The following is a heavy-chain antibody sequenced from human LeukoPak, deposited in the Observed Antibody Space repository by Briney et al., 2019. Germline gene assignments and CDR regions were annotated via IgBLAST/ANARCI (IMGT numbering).Heavy chain of an antibody. Sequence: GGSLRLSCAASGFAVSSNYMSWVRQAPGKGLEWVSFFYIAGTTYCADSVKGRFTFSRDNSKNTLYLQMNSLRAEDTAVYYCARVQNYYDSSGFDYWGQGTLVTVSS. J-gene: IGHJ4*02. V-gene: IGHV3-53*01. CDR3: ARVQNYYDSSGFDY. CDR2: FYIAGTT. D-gene: IGHD3-22*01. CDR1: GFAVSSNY.